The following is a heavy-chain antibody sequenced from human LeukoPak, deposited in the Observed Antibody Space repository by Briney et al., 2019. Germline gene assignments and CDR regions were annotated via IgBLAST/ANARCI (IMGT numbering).Heavy chain of an antibody. CDR1: GYTFTGYY. CDR3: ARRAAAGTIGFYYYYMDV. J-gene: IGHJ6*03. D-gene: IGHD6-13*01. CDR2: INPNSGGT. Sequence: GASVKVSCKASGYTFTGYYMHWVRQAPGQGLEWMGWINPNSGGTNYAQKFQGRVTMTRDTSISTAYMELSRLRSDDTAVYYCARRAAAGTIGFYYYYMDVWGKGTTVTISS. V-gene: IGHV1-2*02.